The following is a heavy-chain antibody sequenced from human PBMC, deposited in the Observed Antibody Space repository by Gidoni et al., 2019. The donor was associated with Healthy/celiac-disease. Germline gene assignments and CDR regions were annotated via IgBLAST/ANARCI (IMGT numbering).Heavy chain of an antibody. CDR1: GGPFSSYA. CDR3: ARFQTVGYSGSYFFDY. Sequence: QVQLVQSGAEVKKPGSSVKVTCTASGGPFSSYAISWGRQAPGQGLEWMGGTIPIFGTANYAQKFQGRVTITADKSTSTAYMELSSLRSEDTAVYYCARFQTVGYSGSYFFDYWGQGTLVTVSS. J-gene: IGHJ4*02. CDR2: TIPIFGTA. D-gene: IGHD1-26*01. V-gene: IGHV1-69*06.